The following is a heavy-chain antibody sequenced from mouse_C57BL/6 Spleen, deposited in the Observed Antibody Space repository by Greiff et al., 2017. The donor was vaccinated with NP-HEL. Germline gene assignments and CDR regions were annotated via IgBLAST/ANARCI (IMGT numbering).Heavy chain of an antibody. V-gene: IGHV1-52*01. D-gene: IGHD2-3*01. CDR2: IDPSDSET. CDR3: ARDGYSYYFDY. J-gene: IGHJ2*01. CDR1: GYTFTSYW. Sequence: QVQLQQPGAELVRPGSSVKLSCKASGYTFTSYWMHWVKQRPIQGLEWIGNIDPSDSETHYNQKFKDKATLTVDKSSSTAYMQLSSLTSEDSAVYYCARDGYSYYFDYWGQGTTLTGSS.